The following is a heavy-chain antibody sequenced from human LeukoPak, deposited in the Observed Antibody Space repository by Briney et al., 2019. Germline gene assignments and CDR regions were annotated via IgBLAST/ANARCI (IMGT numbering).Heavy chain of an antibody. V-gene: IGHV3-21*06. CDR3: ARPMNEYDSSGFFHY. CDR2: ITRSSNYI. Sequence: PGGSLRLSCVASGFTFSSYSMNWVRQAPGKGLEWVSSITRSSNYIYYADSVKGRFTISRDNSKNTLHLQMNSLRVEDTAVYYCARPMNEYDSSGFFHYWGQGTLVTVSS. D-gene: IGHD3-22*01. J-gene: IGHJ4*02. CDR1: GFTFSSYS.